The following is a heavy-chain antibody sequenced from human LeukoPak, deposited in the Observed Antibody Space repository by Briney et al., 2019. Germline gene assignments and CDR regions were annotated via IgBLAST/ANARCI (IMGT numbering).Heavy chain of an antibody. CDR1: GFTFSGYG. Sequence: GGSLRLSCAASGFTFSGYGMHWVRQAPGKGLEWVAVIWYDGSKEYFADSVKGRFTISRDNSKNTLYLQMNSLRAEDTAVYYCAKNPNYYGSGPFDYWGQGTLVTVSS. J-gene: IGHJ4*02. V-gene: IGHV3-33*06. CDR3: AKNPNYYGSGPFDY. CDR2: IWYDGSKE. D-gene: IGHD3-10*01.